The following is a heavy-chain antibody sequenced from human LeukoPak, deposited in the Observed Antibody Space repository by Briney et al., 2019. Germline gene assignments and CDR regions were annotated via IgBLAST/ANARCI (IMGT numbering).Heavy chain of an antibody. CDR1: GFTFSDYN. CDR2: ISSSSSYI. D-gene: IGHD3-10*02. Sequence: GGSLRLSCTASGFTFSDYNFNWVRQAPGKGLEWVSSISSSSSYIYYAESVKGRFTVSRDNAKNSVYLQLNSLRAEDTAVYYCAELGITMIGGVWGKGTTVTISS. V-gene: IGHV3-21*06. CDR3: AELGITMIGGV. J-gene: IGHJ6*04.